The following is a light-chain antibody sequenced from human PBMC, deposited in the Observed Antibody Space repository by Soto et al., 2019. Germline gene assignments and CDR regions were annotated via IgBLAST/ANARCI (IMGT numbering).Light chain of an antibody. CDR1: QSVSRSY. J-gene: IGKJ5*01. V-gene: IGKV3-20*01. Sequence: ETALTQSPGTVSCCPGEKATLAGRSRQSVSRSYLGWYQQKPGQAPRLLMYGASSRAAGVPDRFSGSGSGTDFTLTISRLEPEEFAVYYCQQYGSSPGTFGQGTRLE. CDR2: GAS. CDR3: QQYGSSPGT.